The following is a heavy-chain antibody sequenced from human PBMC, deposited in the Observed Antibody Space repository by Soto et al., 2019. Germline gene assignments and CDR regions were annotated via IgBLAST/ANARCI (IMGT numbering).Heavy chain of an antibody. CDR3: AAVWGAVAGSSVNNWFDP. Sequence: SETLSLTCAVDGGSLSGYYWSWIRQPPGKGLEWIGEINHSGSTNYNPSLKSRVTISVDTSKNQFFLKLSSVTAADTAVYYCAAVWGAVAGSSVNNWFDPWGQGTLVTVSS. J-gene: IGHJ5*02. CDR2: INHSGST. V-gene: IGHV4-34*01. CDR1: GGSLSGYY. D-gene: IGHD6-19*01.